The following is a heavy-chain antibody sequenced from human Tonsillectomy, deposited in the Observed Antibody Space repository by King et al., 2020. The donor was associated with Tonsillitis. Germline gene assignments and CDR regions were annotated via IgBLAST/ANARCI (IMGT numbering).Heavy chain of an antibody. D-gene: IGHD6-13*01. J-gene: IGHJ6*02. CDR3: ARELQHLHFDHYYYYGMDV. CDR2: INPSGGST. V-gene: IGHV1-46*01. Sequence: QLVQSGAGVKKPGASVRVSCKASGYTFTNYYMHWVRQTPGQGLEWMGIINPSGGSTSYAQTFQGRVTMTRDTSTSTVYMELSRLRAEDTAVYYCARELQHLHFDHYYYYGMDVWGHGTTVTVSS. CDR1: GYTFTNYY.